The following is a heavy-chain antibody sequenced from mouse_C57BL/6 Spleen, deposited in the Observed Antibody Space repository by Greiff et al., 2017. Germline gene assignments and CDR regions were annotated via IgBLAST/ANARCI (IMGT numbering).Heavy chain of an antibody. Sequence: QVQLQQPGAELVKPGASVKVSCKASGYTFTSYWMHWVKQRPGQGLEWIGRIHPSDSDTNYNQKFKGKATLTVDKYSSTAYMQLSSLTSEDSAVYDLAIGTTVVAPFYAMDYWGQGTSVTVSS. D-gene: IGHD1-1*01. V-gene: IGHV1-74*01. J-gene: IGHJ4*01. CDR2: IHPSDSDT. CDR3: AIGTTVVAPFYAMDY. CDR1: GYTFTSYW.